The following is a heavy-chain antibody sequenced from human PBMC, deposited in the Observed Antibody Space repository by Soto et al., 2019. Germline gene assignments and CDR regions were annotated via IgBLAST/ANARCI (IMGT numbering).Heavy chain of an antibody. Sequence: GGSLRLSCAASGFTFSSYWMSWVRQAPGKGLEWVANIKQDGSEKYYVDSVKGRFTISRDNAKNSLYLQMNSLRAEDTAVYYCAREGGCSSTSCYTKYYYYYYMDVWGKGTTVTVSS. V-gene: IGHV3-7*01. D-gene: IGHD2-2*01. CDR1: GFTFSSYW. CDR2: IKQDGSEK. CDR3: AREGGCSSTSCYTKYYYYYYMDV. J-gene: IGHJ6*03.